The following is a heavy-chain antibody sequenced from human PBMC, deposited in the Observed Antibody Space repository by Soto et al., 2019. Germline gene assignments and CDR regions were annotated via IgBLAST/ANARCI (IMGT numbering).Heavy chain of an antibody. CDR2: IKQDGSEK. Sequence: PGGSLRLSCAASGFTFTTYWMSWVRQAPGKGLEWVANIKQDGSEKYYVDSVKGRFTISRDNAKNSLYLQMNSLRAEDTALYYCARVYPGSGWPYHYYGMDVWGQGTTVTVSS. CDR1: GFTFTTYW. CDR3: ARVYPGSGWPYHYYGMDV. V-gene: IGHV3-7*01. J-gene: IGHJ6*02. D-gene: IGHD6-19*01.